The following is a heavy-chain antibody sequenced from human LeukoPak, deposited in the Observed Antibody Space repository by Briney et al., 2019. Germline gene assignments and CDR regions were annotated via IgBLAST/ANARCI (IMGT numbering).Heavy chain of an antibody. CDR3: ARYYGSGSYPLDWFDP. CDR2: IYHSGST. Sequence: SETLSLTWAVSGYSISSGYYWGWIRQPPGKGLEWIGSIYHSGSTYYNPSLKSRVTISVDTSKNQFSLKLSSVTAADTAVYYCARYYGSGSYPLDWFDPWGQGTLVTVSS. CDR1: GYSISSGYY. J-gene: IGHJ5*02. V-gene: IGHV4-38-2*01. D-gene: IGHD3-10*01.